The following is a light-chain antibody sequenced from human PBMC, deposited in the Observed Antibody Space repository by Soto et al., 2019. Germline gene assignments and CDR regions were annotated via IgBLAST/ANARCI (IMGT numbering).Light chain of an antibody. Sequence: DIQMTQSPSSLSASVGDRVTITCRASQSIFSFLSWYQQRPGKAPKLLIYAASSLQRGVPSTCSGSGSGTEFTLTISSLQPEDFATYYCQQSYNSAWTVGQGTKVDSK. V-gene: IGKV1-39*01. CDR1: QSIFSF. J-gene: IGKJ1*01. CDR2: AAS. CDR3: QQSYNSAWT.